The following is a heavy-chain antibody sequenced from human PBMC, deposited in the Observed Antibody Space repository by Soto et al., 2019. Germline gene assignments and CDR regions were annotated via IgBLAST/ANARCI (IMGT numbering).Heavy chain of an antibody. CDR3: ARDYYDRKGYYYGMDV. Sequence: PSETLSLTCAVYGGSFSCYYWSWIRQPPGKGLEWIGEINHSGSTNYNPSLKSRVTISVDTSKNQFSLKLSSVTAADTAVYYCARDYYDRKGYYYGMDVWGQGTTVTVSS. J-gene: IGHJ6*02. CDR1: GGSFSCYY. D-gene: IGHD3-22*01. V-gene: IGHV4-34*01. CDR2: INHSGST.